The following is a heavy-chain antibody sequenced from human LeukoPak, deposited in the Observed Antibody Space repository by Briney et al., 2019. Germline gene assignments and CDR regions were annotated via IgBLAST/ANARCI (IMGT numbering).Heavy chain of an antibody. D-gene: IGHD3-10*01. V-gene: IGHV1-24*01. CDR2: FDPEDGET. CDR1: GYTLTELS. J-gene: IGHJ4*02. Sequence: ASVKVSCKVSGYTLTELSMHWVRQAPGKGLEWMGGFDPEDGETIYAQKFQGRVTMTEDTSTDTAYMELSSLRAEDTAVYYCAKQLPYDSGSRGPDYWGQGTLVTVSS. CDR3: AKQLPYDSGSRGPDY.